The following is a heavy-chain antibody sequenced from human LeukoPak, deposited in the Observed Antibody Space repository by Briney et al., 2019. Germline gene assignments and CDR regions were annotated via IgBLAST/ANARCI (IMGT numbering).Heavy chain of an antibody. CDR1: GGTFSSYA. J-gene: IGHJ4*02. D-gene: IGHD2-15*01. Sequence: SVTVSCKASGGTFSSYAISWVRQAPGQGLEWMGGIIPIFGTANYAQKFQGRVTITADESTSTAYMELSSLRSEDTAVYYCARGGYCSGGSYYSFDYWGQGTLVTVSS. CDR3: ARGGYCSGGSYYSFDY. CDR2: IIPIFGTA. V-gene: IGHV1-69*13.